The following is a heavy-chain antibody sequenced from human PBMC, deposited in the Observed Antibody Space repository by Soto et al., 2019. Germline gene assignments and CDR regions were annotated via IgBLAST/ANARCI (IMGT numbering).Heavy chain of an antibody. J-gene: IGHJ4*02. D-gene: IGHD3-3*01. CDR3: AKDVYDFLSGYLPRWWFDY. Sequence: PGGSLRLSCAASGFTFSSYAMSWVRQAPGKGLEWVSAISGSGGSTYYADSVKGRFTISRDNSKNTLYLQMNSLGAEDTAVYYCAKDVYDFLSGYLPRWWFDYWGQGTLVTVSS. CDR1: GFTFSSYA. V-gene: IGHV3-23*01. CDR2: ISGSGGST.